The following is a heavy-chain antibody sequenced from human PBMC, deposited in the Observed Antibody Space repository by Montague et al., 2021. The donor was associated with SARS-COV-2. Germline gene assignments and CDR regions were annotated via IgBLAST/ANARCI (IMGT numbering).Heavy chain of an antibody. V-gene: IGHV4-4*07. CDR3: VRDGGNWYYFDY. J-gene: IGHJ4*02. CDR1: GVSITSYY. Sequence: SETLSLTCSISGVSITSYYWSWVRQPAGKGLEWIGHIYASGSTNYSPSLKSRVRLSIDNPKNQFSLKLESLTAADTAVYYCVRDGGNWYYFDYWGQGVLVTVSS. CDR2: IYASGST. D-gene: IGHD3-16*01.